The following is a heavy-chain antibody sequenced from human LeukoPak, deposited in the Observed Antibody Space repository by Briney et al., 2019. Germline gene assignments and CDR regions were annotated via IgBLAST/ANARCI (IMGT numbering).Heavy chain of an antibody. CDR2: IIPILGIA. Sequence: ASVKVSCKASGGTFSSYAISWVRQAPGQGLEWMGRIIPILGIANNAQKFQGRVTITADKSTSTAYMELSSLRSEDTAVYYCARTQFDPVDYMDGAFDIWGQGTMVTVSS. V-gene: IGHV1-69*04. J-gene: IGHJ3*02. CDR3: ARTQFDPVDYMDGAFDI. D-gene: IGHD4-11*01. CDR1: GGTFSSYA.